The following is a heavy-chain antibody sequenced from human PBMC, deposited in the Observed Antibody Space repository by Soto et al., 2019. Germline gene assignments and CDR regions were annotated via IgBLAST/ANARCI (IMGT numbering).Heavy chain of an antibody. D-gene: IGHD2-8*01. J-gene: IGHJ4*02. Sequence: EVQLLESGGGLVQPGGSLRLSCAASGFTFSTYAMSWVRQAPGKGLEWVSTISDNGGSTYYADSVKGRFTISRDNSKNTLYLQMNSLRAEDTAVYYCADREQRRGVSYWGQGTLVTVSS. V-gene: IGHV3-23*01. CDR3: ADREQRRGVSY. CDR2: ISDNGGST. CDR1: GFTFSTYA.